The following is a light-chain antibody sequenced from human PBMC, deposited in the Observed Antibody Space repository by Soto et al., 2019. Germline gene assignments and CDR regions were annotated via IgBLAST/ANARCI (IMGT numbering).Light chain of an antibody. Sequence: DIQMTQSPSSLSASIGDRVTITCRASLALGDSLSWFQQKAGKPPTVLIYGTSALQHGVPPRFSGSGSGTDFTRTISRLQHEDFATYYCQQTYNLPRSFGQGTKV. CDR2: GTS. J-gene: IGKJ1*01. V-gene: IGKV1-39*01. CDR3: QQTYNLPRS. CDR1: LALGDS.